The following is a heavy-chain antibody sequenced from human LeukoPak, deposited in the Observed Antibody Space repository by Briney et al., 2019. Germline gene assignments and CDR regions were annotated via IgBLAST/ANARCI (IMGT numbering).Heavy chain of an antibody. D-gene: IGHD3-3*01. J-gene: IGHJ3*02. V-gene: IGHV1-2*04. CDR2: INPNSGGT. Sequence: VKVSCKASGYTFTGYYMHWVRQAPGQGLEWMGWINPNSGGTNYAQKFQGWVTMTRDTSISTACMELSRLRSDDTAVYYCARDLGTRFANSFDIWGQGTMVTVSS. CDR3: ARDLGTRFANSFDI. CDR1: GYTFTGYY.